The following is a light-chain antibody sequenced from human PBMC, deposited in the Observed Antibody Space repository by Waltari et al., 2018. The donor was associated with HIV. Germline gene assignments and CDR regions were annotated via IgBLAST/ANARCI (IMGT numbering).Light chain of an antibody. CDR2: STN. V-gene: IGLV8-61*01. CDR1: SGSVSARYC. J-gene: IGLJ3*02. Sequence: QTVVTQEPSFSVSPGGTVTLPCGLSSGSVSARYCPSWYQQTPCQAPRTLIYSTNTRSSGVPDRFSGSILGNKAALTITGAQADDESVYYCSLYMGGGIWVFGGGTKLTVL. CDR3: SLYMGGGIWV.